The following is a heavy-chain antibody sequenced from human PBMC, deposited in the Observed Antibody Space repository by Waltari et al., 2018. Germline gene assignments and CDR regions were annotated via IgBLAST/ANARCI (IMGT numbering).Heavy chain of an antibody. D-gene: IGHD1-1*01. Sequence: QVQLVQSGAEVKKPGASVKVSCKASGYTFTSYYMHWVRQAPGQGLEWMGIINPSGGSTSYAQKFQDRVTMTRDTSTSTVYMELSSLRSEDTAVYYCARRLVQADYFDYWGQGTLVTVSS. CDR2: INPSGGST. CDR3: ARRLVQADYFDY. J-gene: IGHJ4*02. V-gene: IGHV1-46*01. CDR1: GYTFTSYY.